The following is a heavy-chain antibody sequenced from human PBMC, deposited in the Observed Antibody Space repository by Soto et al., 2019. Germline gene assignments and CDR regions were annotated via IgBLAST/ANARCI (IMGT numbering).Heavy chain of an antibody. D-gene: IGHD4-4*01. Sequence: QVQLVQSGAEAKKPGSSVKVSCKASGGTFSSYSINWVRQAPGQGLEWMGSIIPLLGIPNYAQIFQGRVTITADQSTSTAYMELSSLRSEVTAVYFCATMPNTVTTDFYYYMDVWGKATTVTVSS. CDR2: IIPLLGIP. CDR1: GGTFSSYS. V-gene: IGHV1-69*02. J-gene: IGHJ6*03. CDR3: ATMPNTVTTDFYYYMDV.